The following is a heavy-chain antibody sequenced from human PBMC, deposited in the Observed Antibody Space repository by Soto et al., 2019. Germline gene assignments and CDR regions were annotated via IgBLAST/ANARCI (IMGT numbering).Heavy chain of an antibody. CDR2: ISAYNGNT. CDR1: GYTFTSYG. J-gene: IGHJ4*02. V-gene: IGHV1-18*01. CDR3: ARVGFYDSSGYYPPDY. D-gene: IGHD3-22*01. Sequence: QVQLVQSGAEVKKPGASVKVSCKASGYTFTSYGISWVRQAPGQGLEWMGWISAYNGNTNYAQKLQGRVNMTTDTSTRTGYMEPRSLRSEDTAVYYCARVGFYDSSGYYPPDYWGQGTLVTVSS.